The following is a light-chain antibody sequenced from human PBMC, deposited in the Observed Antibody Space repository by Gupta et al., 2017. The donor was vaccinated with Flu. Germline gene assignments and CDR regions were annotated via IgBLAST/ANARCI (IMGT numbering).Light chain of an antibody. Sequence: EIVLTQSPATLSLSPGERANLPCRASQCAGRYLAWYQQIPGQAPRLLIYDASNRATDIPARFSGSGSGIEFTLTISSPEPEDFAVYYCQQRSNWPYTFGQGTRLEIK. V-gene: IGKV3-11*01. CDR2: DAS. CDR1: QCAGRY. CDR3: QQRSNWPYT. J-gene: IGKJ2*01.